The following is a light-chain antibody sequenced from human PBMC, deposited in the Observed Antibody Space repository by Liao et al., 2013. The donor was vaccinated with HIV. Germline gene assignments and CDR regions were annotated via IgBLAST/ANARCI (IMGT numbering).Light chain of an antibody. Sequence: SYVLTQAPSVSVAPGETARVTCGGNNIGGKSVQWYQQKPGQAPVLVIYYDTDRPSGIPERFSGSNSGNTATLTITRVEAGDEAVYHCQVWDSSSDHRVFGGGTKLTVL. CDR2: YDT. J-gene: IGLJ3*02. CDR1: NIGGKS. CDR3: QVWDSSSDHRV. V-gene: IGLV3-21*01.